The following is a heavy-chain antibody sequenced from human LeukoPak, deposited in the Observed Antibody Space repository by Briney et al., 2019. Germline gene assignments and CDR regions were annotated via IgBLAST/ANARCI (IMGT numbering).Heavy chain of an antibody. D-gene: IGHD6-19*01. J-gene: IGHJ4*02. CDR3: AKGGYLAVAGINY. CDR2: IYSGSST. V-gene: IGHV3-53*01. Sequence: GGSLRLSCAASGFTVSSNYMSWVRQAPGKGLEWVSVIYSGSSTYYADSVKGRFTISRDNSKNTVYLQINSLRAEDTAVYYCAKGGYLAVAGINYWGQGTLVTVSS. CDR1: GFTVSSNY.